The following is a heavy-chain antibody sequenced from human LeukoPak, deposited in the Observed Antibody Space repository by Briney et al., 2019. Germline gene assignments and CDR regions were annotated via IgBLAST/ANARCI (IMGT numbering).Heavy chain of an antibody. CDR2: IYYSGST. Sequence: SETLSLTCAVYGGSFSGYYWSWIRQPPGKGLEWIGYIYYSGSTNYNPSLKSRVTISVDTSKNQFSLKLSSVTAADTAVYYCARERYGDYADYWGQGTLVTVSS. CDR1: GGSFSGYY. J-gene: IGHJ4*02. D-gene: IGHD4-17*01. V-gene: IGHV4-59*12. CDR3: ARERYGDYADY.